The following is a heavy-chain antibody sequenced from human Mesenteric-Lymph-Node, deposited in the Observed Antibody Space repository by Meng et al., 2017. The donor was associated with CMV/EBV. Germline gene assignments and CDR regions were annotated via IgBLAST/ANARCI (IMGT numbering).Heavy chain of an antibody. V-gene: IGHV4-38-2*02. Sequence: SETLSLTCSVSGYSISSGHYWGWIRQSPGKGLEWIGNMHQSGTTYYNPSLRSRVTISLDTSKNQFSLKLSSVTAADTAVYYCARGRIVGTATGYLDYWGQGTLVTVSS. D-gene: IGHD1-26*01. J-gene: IGHJ4*02. CDR3: ARGRIVGTATGYLDY. CDR2: MHQSGTT. CDR1: GYSISSGHY.